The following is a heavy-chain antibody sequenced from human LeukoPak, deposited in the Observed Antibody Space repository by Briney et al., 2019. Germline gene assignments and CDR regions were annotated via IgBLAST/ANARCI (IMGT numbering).Heavy chain of an antibody. Sequence: GGSLRLSCAASGFTFSDYYMEWIRQAPGKGLEWVSYISNTGSTIYYADSVKGRFTISRDNAKKSLYLQMNSLRAEDTAVYYCARGVSPHYAPSYAFDIWGQGTMVTVSS. CDR3: ARGVSPHYAPSYAFDI. V-gene: IGHV3-11*04. CDR1: GFTFSDYY. J-gene: IGHJ3*02. CDR2: ISNTGSTI. D-gene: IGHD2-2*01.